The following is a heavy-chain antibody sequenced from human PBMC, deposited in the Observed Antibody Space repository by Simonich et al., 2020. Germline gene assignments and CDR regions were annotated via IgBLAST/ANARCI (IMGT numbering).Heavy chain of an antibody. V-gene: IGHV1-2*02. CDR3: ARGALTGDYYYMDV. D-gene: IGHD7-27*01. CDR2: INPNSGGK. CDR1: GYTFTGYY. Sequence: QVQLVQSGAEVKKPGASVKVSCKASGYTFTGYYMHWVRQAPGQGLEWMGWINPNSGGKNYAQKFQGRVTMTRDTSISTAYMELSRLRSDDTAVYYCARGALTGDYYYMDVWGKVTTVTVSS. J-gene: IGHJ6*03.